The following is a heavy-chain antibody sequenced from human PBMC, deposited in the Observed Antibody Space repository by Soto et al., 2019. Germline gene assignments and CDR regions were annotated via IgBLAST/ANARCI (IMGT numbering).Heavy chain of an antibody. J-gene: IGHJ4*01. CDR1: GFSISSGHY. V-gene: IGHV4-38-2*02. CDR2: AYYSVTT. Sequence: SDTLSLTCDVSGFSISSGHYWGWIRQPPGKGLEWIGSAYYSVTTYYNPSLKGRVTISIDTSKNQFSLKLSSVTAADTAVYYCARDGGSYSGIIDWGHGSLVTVSS. CDR3: ARDGGSYSGIID. D-gene: IGHD1-26*01.